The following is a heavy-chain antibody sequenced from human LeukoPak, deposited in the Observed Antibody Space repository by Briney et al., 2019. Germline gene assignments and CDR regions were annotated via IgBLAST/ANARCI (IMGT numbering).Heavy chain of an antibody. CDR3: TRDLGESGDSDY. Sequence: PGGSLRLSCTASGFTFGDYAMSWFRQAPGKGLEWVGFIRSKAYGGTTEYAASVKGRFTISRDDSKSIAYLRMNSLKTEDTAVYYCTRDLGESGDSDYWGQGTLVTVSS. J-gene: IGHJ4*02. CDR2: IRSKAYGGTT. D-gene: IGHD3-16*01. V-gene: IGHV3-49*03. CDR1: GFTFGDYA.